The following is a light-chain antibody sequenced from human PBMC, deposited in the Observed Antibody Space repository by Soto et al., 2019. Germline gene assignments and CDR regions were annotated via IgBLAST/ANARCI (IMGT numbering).Light chain of an antibody. CDR3: GTWDSSLNAYV. CDR1: SSNIGSNY. J-gene: IGLJ1*01. V-gene: IGLV1-51*01. Sequence: QAVVTQPPSVSAAPGQKVTISCSGSSSNIGSNYVSWYQQLPGTAPKLLIYDNNKRPSGIPDRFSGSKSGTAATLGITGLQTGDEADYYCGTWDSSLNAYVFGAGTKLTVL. CDR2: DNN.